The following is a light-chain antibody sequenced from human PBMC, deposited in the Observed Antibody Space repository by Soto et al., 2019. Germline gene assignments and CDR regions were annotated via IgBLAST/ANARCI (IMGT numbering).Light chain of an antibody. J-gene: IGKJ3*01. V-gene: IGKV1-39*01. CDR2: GAS. CDR3: QQSYTIPS. Sequence: DIQMTQSPSSLSASVGDGITITCRASQSISNHVNWYQHKPGKTPKLLLPGASSLQGGVPSRFSGSGSGTDFTLTIRGLQPEDFATYSCQQSYTIPSFGPGTTVDVK. CDR1: QSISNH.